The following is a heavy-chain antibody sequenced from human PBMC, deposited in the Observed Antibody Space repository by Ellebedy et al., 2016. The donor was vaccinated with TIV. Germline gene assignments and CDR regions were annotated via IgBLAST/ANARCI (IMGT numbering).Heavy chain of an antibody. CDR1: GFPFSSYA. Sequence: GESLKISCAASGFPFSSYAMSSVRQAPGKGLEWVSGISTNGRITYYADSVKGRFTISMDNAKNSLYLQMSSLRAEDTAVYYCATGHMVRGEIRRKETPNPHFDYWGQGTLVTVSS. CDR3: ATGHMVRGEIRRKETPNPHFDY. V-gene: IGHV3-23*01. J-gene: IGHJ4*02. D-gene: IGHD3-10*01. CDR2: ISTNGRIT.